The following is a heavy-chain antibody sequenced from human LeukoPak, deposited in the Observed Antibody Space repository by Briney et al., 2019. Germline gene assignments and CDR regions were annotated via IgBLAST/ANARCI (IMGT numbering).Heavy chain of an antibody. CDR2: SYPSGVDN. CDR1: GYTFTSYY. CDR3: AREETGGYFVY. V-gene: IGHV1-46*01. D-gene: IGHD2-8*02. J-gene: IGHJ4*02. Sequence: ASVKVSCQASGYTFTSYYMDWVGQPPGRELDGMGISYPSGVDNNYAQKCQGRITMTRDTSTTTVYMELSSLRSEDTALYYCAREETGGYFVYWGQGTLVTVSS.